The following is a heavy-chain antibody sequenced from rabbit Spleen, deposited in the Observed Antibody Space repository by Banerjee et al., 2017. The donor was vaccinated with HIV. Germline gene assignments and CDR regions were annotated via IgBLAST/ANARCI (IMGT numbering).Heavy chain of an antibody. CDR1: GFSFSSRYY. CDR2: LDSGTSGDT. D-gene: IGHD4-1*01. V-gene: IGHV1S40*01. CDR3: ARETSSGWGIVSYYFSL. Sequence: QSLEESGGGLVKPGGTLTLTCTVSGFSFSSRYYMCWVRQAPGKGLEWIACLDSGTSGDTYYASWAKGRFTISKTSSTTVTLQMTSLTAADTATYFCARETSSGWGIVSYYFSLWGPGTLVTVS. J-gene: IGHJ4*01.